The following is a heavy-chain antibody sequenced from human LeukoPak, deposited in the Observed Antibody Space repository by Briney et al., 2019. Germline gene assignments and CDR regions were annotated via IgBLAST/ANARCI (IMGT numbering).Heavy chain of an antibody. J-gene: IGHJ4*02. D-gene: IGHD2-2*01. CDR3: AKSAIHQYYFDY. V-gene: IGHV3-74*01. CDR1: GFTFSSTW. CDR2: INSDGSTI. Sequence: QPGGSLRLSCAGSGFTFSSTWMHWVRQAPGEGLVWVSRINSDGSTINYADSVKGRFTISRDNSKNTLYLQMNSLRAEDTAVYYCAKSAIHQYYFDYWGQGTLVTVSS.